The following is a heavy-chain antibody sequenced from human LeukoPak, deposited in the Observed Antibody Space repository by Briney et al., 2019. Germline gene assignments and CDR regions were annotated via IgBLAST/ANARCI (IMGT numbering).Heavy chain of an antibody. Sequence: ASVKVSCKASGYTFTGYYMHWVRQAPGQGLEWMGWINPNSGGTNYAQKFQGRVTMTRDTSISTAYMELSRLRSDDTAVYYCARWSSGWYGTYFDHWGQGTLVTVSS. J-gene: IGHJ4*02. CDR1: GYTFTGYY. D-gene: IGHD6-19*01. V-gene: IGHV1-2*02. CDR3: ARWSSGWYGTYFDH. CDR2: INPNSGGT.